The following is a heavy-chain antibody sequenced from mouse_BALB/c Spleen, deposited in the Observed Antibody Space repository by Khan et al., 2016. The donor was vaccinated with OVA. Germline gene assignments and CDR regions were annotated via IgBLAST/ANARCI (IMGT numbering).Heavy chain of an antibody. D-gene: IGHD4-1*01. J-gene: IGHJ3*01. CDR1: GFTFSPYS. CDR3: ATHLTGSFAY. Sequence: EVELVESGGDLVKSVGSLKLSCAASGFTFSPYSMSWVRQTPDKRLEWVATISSDGDYTYYPDSVKGRFNISRDNAKNTLYLQMSSLKSEDTAIYYCATHLTGSFAYWGQGTLVTVSA. CDR2: ISSDGDYT. V-gene: IGHV5-6*01.